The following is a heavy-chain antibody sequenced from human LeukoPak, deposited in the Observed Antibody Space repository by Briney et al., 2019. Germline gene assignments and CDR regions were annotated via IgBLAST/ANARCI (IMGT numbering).Heavy chain of an antibody. CDR1: GGSISSYY. J-gene: IGHJ3*02. CDR3: ARATYYFGVDI. Sequence: PSETLSLTCTVSGGSISSYYWSWIRQPPGKGLEWIGYIYYSGSTNYNPSLKRRVTISVDTFKIHFSLKLSSVTAADTAVYYCARATYYFGVDIWGQGTMVTVPS. D-gene: IGHD3-10*01. CDR2: IYYSGST. V-gene: IGHV4-59*01.